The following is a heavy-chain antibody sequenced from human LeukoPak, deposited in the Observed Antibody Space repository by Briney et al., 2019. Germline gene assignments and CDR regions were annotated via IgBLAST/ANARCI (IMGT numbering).Heavy chain of an antibody. V-gene: IGHV1-2*02. J-gene: IGHJ4*02. CDR3: ARDAIVRDYSNSDY. CDR2: INPNSGGT. CDR1: GYTFTGYY. Sequence: ASVKVSCKASGYTFTGYYIHWVRQAPGQGLEWMGWINPNSGGTNYAQKFQGRVTMTRDTSISTAYMELSRLTSDDTAVYYCARDAIVRDYSNSDYWGQGTQVTVSS. D-gene: IGHD4-11*01.